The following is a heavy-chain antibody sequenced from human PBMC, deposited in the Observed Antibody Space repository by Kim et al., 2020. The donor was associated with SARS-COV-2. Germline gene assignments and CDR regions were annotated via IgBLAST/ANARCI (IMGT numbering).Heavy chain of an antibody. J-gene: IGHJ4*02. Sequence: YADSVRRRFTNSRDNAKNSLYLQMISMRDEDTAVYYCVKNHRYSSGWYGYWRQRTLVTVSS. D-gene: IGHD6-19*01. V-gene: IGHV3-48*03. CDR3: VKNHRYSSGWYGY.